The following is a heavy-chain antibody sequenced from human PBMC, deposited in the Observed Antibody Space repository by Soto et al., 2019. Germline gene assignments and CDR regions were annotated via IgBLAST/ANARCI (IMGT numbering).Heavy chain of an antibody. J-gene: IGHJ6*02. V-gene: IGHV3-30*18. CDR3: AKDHWAAYSGYAIRNDLDV. Sequence: QVQLVESGGGVVQPGRSLRLSCAAPGFTFSDYGIHWVRQAPGKGLEWVAVISYEGSKTYYADSVKGRFTISRDNSKNTLYLKMASLRPEDTAVYYCAKDHWAAYSGYAIRNDLDVWGQGTTVTVSS. CDR2: ISYEGSKT. D-gene: IGHD5-12*01. CDR1: GFTFSDYG.